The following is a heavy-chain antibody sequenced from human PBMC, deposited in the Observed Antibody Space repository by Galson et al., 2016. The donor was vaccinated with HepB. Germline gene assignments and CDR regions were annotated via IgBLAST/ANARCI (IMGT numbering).Heavy chain of an antibody. CDR2: ISDNGGST. CDR1: GFTFIDYA. V-gene: IGHV3-23*01. CDR3: ARPVSADEGLGN. J-gene: IGHJ4*02. D-gene: IGHD2-8*01. Sequence: SLRLSCAASGFTFIDYAMHWVRQAPGKGLEWVSGISDNGGSTYYADSVKGRFTISRDNSKNTLYLQMNSLRPEDTATYYCARPVSADEGLGNWGQGTLVTVSS.